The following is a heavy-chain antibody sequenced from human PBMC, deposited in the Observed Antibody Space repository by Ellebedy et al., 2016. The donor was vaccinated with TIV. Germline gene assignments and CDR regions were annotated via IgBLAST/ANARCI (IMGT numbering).Heavy chain of an antibody. CDR2: INPGGGVT. D-gene: IGHD1-26*01. Sequence: ASVKVSCKASGYIFTNFYIHWVRQAPGQGLEWLGIINPGGGVTTYAQIFQGRVTMTGDTSTSTVYMELSSLRSDDTAVYYCAREGGAHYYYYGMDVWGQGTSVTVSS. CDR1: GYIFTNFY. V-gene: IGHV1-46*01. J-gene: IGHJ6*02. CDR3: AREGGAHYYYYGMDV.